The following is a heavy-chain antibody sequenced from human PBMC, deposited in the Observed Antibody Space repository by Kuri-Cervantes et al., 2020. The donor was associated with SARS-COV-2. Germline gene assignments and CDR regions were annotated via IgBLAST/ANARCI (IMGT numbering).Heavy chain of an antibody. Sequence: GGSLRLSCAVSGFTVSSYGRNWVRQAPVKGPEWVSHISSSGNTIYYADSVKGRFTISRDNAKNSLYLRMNSLVAEDTAVYYCRAWLGHFASWGQGTRVTVSS. J-gene: IGHJ4*02. CDR2: ISSSGNTI. CDR1: GFTVSSYG. CDR3: RAWLGHFAS. D-gene: IGHD6-19*01. V-gene: IGHV3-48*03.